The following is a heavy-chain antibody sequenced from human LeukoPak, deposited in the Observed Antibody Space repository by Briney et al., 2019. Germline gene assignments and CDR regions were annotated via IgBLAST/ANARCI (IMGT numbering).Heavy chain of an antibody. CDR3: ARQQGVGAMDV. Sequence: PSETLSLTCTVSGGSISSYYWSWIRQPPGKGLEWIGYIYYSGSTNYNPSLKSRVTISVDTSKNQFSLKLSSVTAADTAVYYCARQQGVGAMDVWGQGTTVTVS. CDR1: GGSISSYY. V-gene: IGHV4-59*08. CDR2: IYYSGST. J-gene: IGHJ6*02. D-gene: IGHD1-26*01.